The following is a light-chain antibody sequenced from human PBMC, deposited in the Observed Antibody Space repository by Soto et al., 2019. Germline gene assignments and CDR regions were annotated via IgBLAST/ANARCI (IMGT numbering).Light chain of an antibody. V-gene: IGKV3-20*01. CDR1: QSVSGRY. CDR2: GAS. CDR3: QQYGSSPRT. Sequence: EIVLTQSPGTLSLSPGERATLSCRASQSVSGRYLAWYQQKPGQAPRLLIYGASSRAPGIPDRFSGSGSGTDFTLTISRLEPEDFAVYYCQQYGSSPRTFSQGTKVEIK. J-gene: IGKJ1*01.